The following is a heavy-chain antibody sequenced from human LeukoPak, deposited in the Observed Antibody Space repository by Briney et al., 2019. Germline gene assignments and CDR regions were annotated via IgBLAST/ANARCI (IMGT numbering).Heavy chain of an antibody. CDR3: AKDGNWARFED. D-gene: IGHD7-27*01. CDR1: GFTFSSYG. CDR2: ISGSGGNT. J-gene: IGHJ4*02. V-gene: IGHV3-23*01. Sequence: GGSLRLSCAASGFTFSSYGMNWVRQAPGKGLEWVSAISGSGGNTYYADSVKGRFTISRDNSKNMVWLQINSPTAEDTATYYCAKDGNWARFEDWGQGTLVTVSS.